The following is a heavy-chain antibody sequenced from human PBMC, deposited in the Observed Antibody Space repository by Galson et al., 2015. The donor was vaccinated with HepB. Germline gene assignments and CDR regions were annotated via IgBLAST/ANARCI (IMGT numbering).Heavy chain of an antibody. CDR2: INQDGSEK. V-gene: IGHV3-7*05. CDR1: GFTFSNYW. CDR3: ASLRRAIGYSFGYYFDS. J-gene: IGHJ4*02. Sequence: SLRLSCAAFGFTFSNYWMTWVRQAPGKGLEWVANINQDGSEKYYVDSVKGRFTISRDNTENSLYLQMNSLRAEDTAVYYCASLRRAIGYSFGYYFDSWGQGTLVTVSS. D-gene: IGHD5-18*01.